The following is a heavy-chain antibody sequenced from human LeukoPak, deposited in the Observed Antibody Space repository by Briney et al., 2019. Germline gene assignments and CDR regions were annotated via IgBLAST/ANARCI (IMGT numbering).Heavy chain of an antibody. D-gene: IGHD1-26*01. Sequence: PSETLSLTCAVYGGSFSDYYWSWIRQPPGKGLEWIGEINHSGRSSYNPSLKRRVTISVDTSKNQFSLRLTSVTAADTAVYYCARVRRTGYSGSYSHFDYWGQGTLVTVSS. CDR3: ARVRRTGYSGSYSHFDY. CDR1: GGSFSDYY. V-gene: IGHV4-34*01. J-gene: IGHJ4*02. CDR2: INHSGRS.